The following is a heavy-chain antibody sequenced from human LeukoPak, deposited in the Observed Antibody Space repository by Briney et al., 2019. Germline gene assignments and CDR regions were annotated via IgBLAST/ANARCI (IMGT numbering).Heavy chain of an antibody. J-gene: IGHJ5*02. CDR2: ISYNGIT. D-gene: IGHD3-16*01. V-gene: IGHV4-38-2*02. CDR1: GYSIISGFS. Sequence: PSETLSLTCTVSGYSIISGFSWVWFRQSPGKVLEWLGAISYNGITDYNPSLKSRVTISRDTSKNQFSLWLTSVTAADTALYYCAREGAVPGIDPWGQGTLVTVSS. CDR3: AREGAVPGIDP.